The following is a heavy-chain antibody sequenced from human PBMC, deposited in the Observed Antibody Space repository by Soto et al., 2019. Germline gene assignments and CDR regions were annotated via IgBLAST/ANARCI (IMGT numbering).Heavy chain of an antibody. CDR2: IYYSGST. V-gene: IGHV4-31*03. CDR1: GGSISSGGYY. D-gene: IGHD3-3*01. J-gene: IGHJ6*02. Sequence: QVQLQESGPGLVKPSQTLSLTCTVSGGSISSGGYYWSWIRQHPGKGLEWIGYIYYSGSTYYNPSLKSRVTISVDTSKNQFSLKLSSVTAADTAVYYCARTILEWDYYYYGMDVWGQGTTVTVSS. CDR3: ARTILEWDYYYYGMDV.